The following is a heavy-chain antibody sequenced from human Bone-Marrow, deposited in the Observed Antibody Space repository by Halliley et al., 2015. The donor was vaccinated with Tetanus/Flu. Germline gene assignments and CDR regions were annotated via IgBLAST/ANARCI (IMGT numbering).Heavy chain of an antibody. V-gene: IGHV3-53*01. Sequence: CAASGFTVSSNSMSWVRQAPGKGLEWVSNIYSDGRAYYADTVKGRFTISRDNSKNTLFLQMNSLRGEDTAVYYCAREVGYYGSNGYMTYSFDYWGQGTLVTVSS. CDR2: IYSDGRA. J-gene: IGHJ4*02. CDR1: GFTVSSNS. CDR3: AREVGYYGSNGYMTYSFDY. D-gene: IGHD3-22*01.